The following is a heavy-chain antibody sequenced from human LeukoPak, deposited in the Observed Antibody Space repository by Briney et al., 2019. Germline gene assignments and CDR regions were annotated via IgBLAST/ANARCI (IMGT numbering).Heavy chain of an antibody. V-gene: IGHV1-2*02. CDR1: GYTFTSYG. CDR2: INPNSGGT. CDR3: ARRYCSSTSCYYLDY. J-gene: IGHJ4*02. D-gene: IGHD2-2*01. Sequence: GASVKVSCKASGYTFTSYGISWVRQAPGQGLEWMGWINPNSGGTNYAQKFQGRVTMTRDTSISTAYMELSRLRSDDTAVYYCARRYCSSTSCYYLDYWGQGTLVTVSS.